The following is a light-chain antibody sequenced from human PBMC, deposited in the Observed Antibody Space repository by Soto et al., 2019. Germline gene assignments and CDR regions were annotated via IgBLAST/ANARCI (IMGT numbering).Light chain of an antibody. V-gene: IGKV1-5*01. J-gene: IGKJ2*01. CDR2: AAS. CDR1: QSINSW. Sequence: DIQMTQSPSTLSASVGDRVTITCRASQSINSWLAWYQQKPGKAPKVLIYAASNLESGVPSRFSGSGSGTEFTLTISSLQPEDYATYYCQQHNSFPRSFGQGTKLEIK. CDR3: QQHNSFPRS.